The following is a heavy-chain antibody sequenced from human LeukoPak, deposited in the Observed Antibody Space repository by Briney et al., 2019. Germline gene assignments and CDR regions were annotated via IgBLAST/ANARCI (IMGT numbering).Heavy chain of an antibody. Sequence: GGSLRLSCAASGFTFSNYAVSWVRQAPGKGLEWVSAISGSGGTTYYADSVKGRFTISRDNSKNTLYLQMNSLRVEDTAVYYCAKARKVATNRLFDYWGQGTLVTVSS. CDR1: GFTFSNYA. J-gene: IGHJ4*02. D-gene: IGHD5-24*01. V-gene: IGHV3-23*01. CDR3: AKARKVATNRLFDY. CDR2: ISGSGGTT.